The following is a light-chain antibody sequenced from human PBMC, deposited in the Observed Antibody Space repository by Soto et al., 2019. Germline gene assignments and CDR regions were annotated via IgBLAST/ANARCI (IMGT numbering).Light chain of an antibody. CDR2: SNT. CDR1: RSNIASNT. V-gene: IGLV1-44*01. Sequence: QSVLTQPPSASGTPGQRVTLSCSGSRSNIASNTVNWYQQLPGTAPKLLIFSNTQRPSGVPDRFSGSKSGTSASLAISGLQSEDEADYYCAAWDDSLNGPVFGGGTKVTVL. J-gene: IGLJ2*01. CDR3: AAWDDSLNGPV.